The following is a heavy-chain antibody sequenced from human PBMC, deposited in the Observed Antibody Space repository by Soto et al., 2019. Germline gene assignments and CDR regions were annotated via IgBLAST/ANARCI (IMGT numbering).Heavy chain of an antibody. CDR3: ARGELLWFGELLR. J-gene: IGHJ4*02. CDR2: MNPNSGDT. Sequence: QVQLVQSGAEVPKPGASVKVSCKASGYTFTSYEINWVRQATGQGLEWMGWMNPNSGDTGYAQKFQGRVTMTRNTSISTAYMELSSLRSEDTAVYYCARGELLWFGELLRWGQGTLVTVSS. V-gene: IGHV1-8*01. D-gene: IGHD3-10*01. CDR1: GYTFTSYE.